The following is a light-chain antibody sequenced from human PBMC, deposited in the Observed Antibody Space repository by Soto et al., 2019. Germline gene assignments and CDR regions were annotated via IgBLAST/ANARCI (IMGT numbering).Light chain of an antibody. Sequence: EILMTQSPLTLPVTPGEPASISCRSSQSLLHSNGYNYLDWYLQKPGQSPQLLIYLGSNRASGVPDRFSGSGSGTDFTLKISRVEAEDVGVYYCMQPLQSWTFGQGTKVDI. CDR2: LGS. J-gene: IGKJ1*01. V-gene: IGKV2-28*01. CDR1: QSLLHSNGYNY. CDR3: MQPLQSWT.